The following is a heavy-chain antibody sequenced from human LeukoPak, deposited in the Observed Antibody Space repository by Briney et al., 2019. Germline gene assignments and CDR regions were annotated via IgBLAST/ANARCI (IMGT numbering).Heavy chain of an antibody. CDR1: GFTFSSYS. Sequence: GGSLRLSCAASGFTFSSYSMNWVRQAPGKGLEWVSSISSSSSYIYYADAIKGRFTISRDNAKNSLYLQMNSLRAEDTALYYCARGVVVPDAFDIWGQGTMVTVSS. CDR2: ISSSSSYI. J-gene: IGHJ3*02. CDR3: ARGVVVPDAFDI. V-gene: IGHV3-21*01. D-gene: IGHD3-22*01.